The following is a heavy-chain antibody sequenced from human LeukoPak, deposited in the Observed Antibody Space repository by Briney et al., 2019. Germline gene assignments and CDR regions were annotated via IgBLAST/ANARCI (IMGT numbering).Heavy chain of an antibody. V-gene: IGHV4-38-2*02. J-gene: IGHJ5*02. CDR1: GYSISSGYY. CDR3: ARWGLDRNWFDP. CDR2: IYHSGST. D-gene: IGHD3-16*01. Sequence: SETLSLTCTVSGYSISSGYYWGWIRQPPGKGLEWIGSIYHSGSTYYNPSLKSRVTISVDTSKNQFSLKLSSVTAADTAVYYCARWGLDRNWFDPWGQGTLVTVSS.